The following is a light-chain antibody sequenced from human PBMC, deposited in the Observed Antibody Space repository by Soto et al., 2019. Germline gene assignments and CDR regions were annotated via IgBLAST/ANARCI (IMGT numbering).Light chain of an antibody. J-gene: IGKJ4*01. CDR2: GAS. CDR3: QQYGSSFLT. CDR1: QIVTSTY. Sequence: EIMLTQSPGTLSLSPGERATLSCRASQIVTSTYLAWFQQKPGQAPRLLIYGASSRATGIPDRFSGSGSGTDFTITISRLEPEDFAVYYCQQYGSSFLTFGGGTKVEIK. V-gene: IGKV3-20*01.